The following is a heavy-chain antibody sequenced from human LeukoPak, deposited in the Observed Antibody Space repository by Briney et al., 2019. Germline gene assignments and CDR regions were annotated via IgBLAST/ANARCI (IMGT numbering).Heavy chain of an antibody. V-gene: IGHV3-30*02. Sequence: HPGGSLRLSCAASGFTFSSYGMHWVRQAPGKGLEWVAFIRYDGSNKYYADSVKGRFTISRDNSKNTLYLQMNSLRAEDTAVYYCARDSSSGYYFSSPETYNWFDPWGQGTLVTVSS. CDR1: GFTFSSYG. D-gene: IGHD3-22*01. CDR3: ARDSSSGYYFSSPETYNWFDP. CDR2: IRYDGSNK. J-gene: IGHJ5*02.